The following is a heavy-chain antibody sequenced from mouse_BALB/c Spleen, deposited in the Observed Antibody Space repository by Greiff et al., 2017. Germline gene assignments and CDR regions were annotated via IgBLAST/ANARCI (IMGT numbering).Heavy chain of an antibody. CDR3: ARGYGNYVFDV. CDR1: GYAFSSYW. V-gene: IGHV1-80*01. J-gene: IGHJ1*01. CDR2: IYPGDGDT. D-gene: IGHD2-10*02. Sequence: QVQLKQSGAELVRPGSSVKISCKASGYAFSSYWMNWVKQRPGQGLEWIGQIYPGDGDTNYNGKFKGKATLTADKSSSTAYMQLSSLTSEDSAVYFCARGYGNYVFDVWGAGTTVTVSS.